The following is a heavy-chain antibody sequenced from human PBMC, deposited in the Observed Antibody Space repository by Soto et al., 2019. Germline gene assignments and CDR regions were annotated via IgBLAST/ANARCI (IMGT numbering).Heavy chain of an antibody. CDR1: GFTFSSYA. J-gene: IGHJ6*02. CDR3: ARALYGMDV. V-gene: IGHV3-30-3*01. D-gene: IGHD2-15*01. CDR2: ISYDGSNK. Sequence: QVQLVESGGGVVQPGRSLRLSCAASGFTFSSYAMHWVRQAPGKGLEWVAVISYDGSNKYYADSVKGRFTISRDNSKNTLYLKMNSLRAEDTAVYYCARALYGMDVWGQGTTVTVSS.